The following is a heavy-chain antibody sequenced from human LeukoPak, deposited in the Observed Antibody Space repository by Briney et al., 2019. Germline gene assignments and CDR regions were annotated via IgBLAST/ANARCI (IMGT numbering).Heavy chain of an antibody. V-gene: IGHV3-21*01. CDR2: ISGGSSFT. CDR1: GFTFSSYS. CDR3: ARDLGYSSGPNY. D-gene: IGHD6-19*01. Sequence: GGSLRLSCAASGFTFSSYSMNWVRQAPGKGLEWVSYISGGSSFTYYVDSVKGRFTISRDNAKNSLYLQMNSLRAEDTAVYYCARDLGYSSGPNYWGQGTRVTVSS. J-gene: IGHJ4*02.